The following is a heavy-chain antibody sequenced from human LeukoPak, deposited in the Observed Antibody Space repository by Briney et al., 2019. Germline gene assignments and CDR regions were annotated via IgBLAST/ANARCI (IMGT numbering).Heavy chain of an antibody. V-gene: IGHV3-23*01. CDR2: ISGSGGST. CDR1: GFTFSRYG. CDR3: AKEGYSYGLLGYYYYMDV. Sequence: AGGSLRLSCAASGFTFSRYGMSWVRQAPGKGLEWVSAISGSGGSTYSADSVKGRFTISRDNSKNTLYLQMNSLRAEDTAVYYCAKEGYSYGLLGYYYYMDVWGKGTTVTISS. J-gene: IGHJ6*03. D-gene: IGHD5-18*01.